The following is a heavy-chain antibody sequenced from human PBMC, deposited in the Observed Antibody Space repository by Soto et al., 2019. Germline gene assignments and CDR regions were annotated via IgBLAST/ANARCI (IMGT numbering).Heavy chain of an antibody. CDR1: GYAFTTYG. CDR3: ARVAGYGSGCRRFDF. J-gene: IGHJ4*02. CDR2: IVADSGNT. Sequence: QVQLMQSGAELTKPGASVKVSCETSGYAFTTYGLSWVRQAPGQGLEWMGWIVADSGNTIYAQKFQGRATMYRDTSTNTAYMELRSLTSDDSALYYWARVAGYGSGCRRFDFWGQGTLVSVSS. D-gene: IGHD3-10*01. V-gene: IGHV1-18*01.